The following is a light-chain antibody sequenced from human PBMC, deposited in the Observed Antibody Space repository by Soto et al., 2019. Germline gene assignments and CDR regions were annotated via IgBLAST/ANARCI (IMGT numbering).Light chain of an antibody. Sequence: EVVMTQSPLSLPVTLGQPASISCRSSQSLAYIDGNTYLTLFHQRPGQSARRLIYYVSNRASGVPDRFSGSGSGTDFTLKISRVEAEDAGIYYCMQSTHWPPYTFGQGTKLEIK. CDR3: MQSTHWPPYT. V-gene: IGKV2-30*01. CDR1: QSLAYIDGNTY. J-gene: IGKJ2*01. CDR2: YVS.